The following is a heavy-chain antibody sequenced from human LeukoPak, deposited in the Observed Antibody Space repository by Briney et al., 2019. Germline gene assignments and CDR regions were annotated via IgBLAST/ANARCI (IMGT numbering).Heavy chain of an antibody. V-gene: IGHV3-21*01. CDR3: ASRRDGYSYFDY. D-gene: IGHD5-24*01. J-gene: IGHJ4*01. CDR2: ISSSSRYI. CDR1: GFTFSSYS. Sequence: PGGPLRLSCAASGFTFSSYSLNWVRQAPGKGLEWVSSISSSSRYIYYADSVRGRFTISRDNAKNSLYLQMNSLRAEDTAVYYCASRRDGYSYFDYWGQGTLVTVSS.